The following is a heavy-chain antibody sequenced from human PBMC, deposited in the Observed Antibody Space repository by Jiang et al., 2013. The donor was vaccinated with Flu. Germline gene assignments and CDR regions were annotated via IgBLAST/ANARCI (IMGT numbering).Heavy chain of an antibody. D-gene: IGHD1-26*01. Sequence: QTLSLTCAISGDSVSSNSAAWNWIRQSPSRGLEWLGRTYYRSKWYNDYAVSVKSRITINPDTSKNQFSLQLNSVTPEDTAVYYCARDLRWELHSHDAFDIWGQGTMVTISS. V-gene: IGHV6-1*01. J-gene: IGHJ3*02. CDR1: GDSVSSNSAA. CDR2: TYYRSKWYN. CDR3: ARDLRWELHSHDAFDI.